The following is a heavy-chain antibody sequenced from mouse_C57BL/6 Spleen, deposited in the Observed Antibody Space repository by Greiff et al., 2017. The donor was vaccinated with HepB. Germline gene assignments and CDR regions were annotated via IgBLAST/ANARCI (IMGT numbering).Heavy chain of an antibody. V-gene: IGHV5-16*01. CDR2: INYDGSST. CDR3: ARGNDGYYGDFDY. D-gene: IGHD2-3*01. J-gene: IGHJ2*01. CDR1: GFTFSDYY. Sequence: DVKLVESEGGLVQPGSSMKLSCTASGFTFSDYYMAWVRQVPEKGLEWVANINYDGSSTYYLDSLKSRFIISRDNAKNILYLQMSSLKSEDTATYYCARGNDGYYGDFDYWGQGTTLTVSS.